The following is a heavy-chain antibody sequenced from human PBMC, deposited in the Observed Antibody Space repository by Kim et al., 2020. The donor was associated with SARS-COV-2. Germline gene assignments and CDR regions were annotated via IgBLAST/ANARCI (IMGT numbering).Heavy chain of an antibody. J-gene: IGHJ5*02. CDR2: ISYDGSNK. V-gene: IGHV3-30*04. Sequence: GGSLRLSCAASGFTFSSYAMHWVRQAPGKGLEWVAVISYDGSNKYYADSVKGRFTISRDNSKNTLYLQMNSLRAEDTAVYYCARDRVGATSSQSERNNWFDPWGQGTLVTVSS. CDR1: GFTFSSYA. CDR3: ARDRVGATSSQSERNNWFDP. D-gene: IGHD1-26*01.